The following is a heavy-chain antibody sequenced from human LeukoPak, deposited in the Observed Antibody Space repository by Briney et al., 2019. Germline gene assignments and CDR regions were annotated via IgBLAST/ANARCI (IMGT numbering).Heavy chain of an antibody. CDR3: ASSLLTRNWFDP. J-gene: IGHJ5*02. D-gene: IGHD1-26*01. V-gene: IGHV1-2*02. Sequence: ASVKVSCKACGYTFTGYYMHWVRQAPGQGLEWMGWINPNSGGTNYAQKFQGRVTMTRDTSISTAYMELSRLRSDDTAVYYCASSLLTRNWFDPWGQGTLVTVSS. CDR1: GYTFTGYY. CDR2: INPNSGGT.